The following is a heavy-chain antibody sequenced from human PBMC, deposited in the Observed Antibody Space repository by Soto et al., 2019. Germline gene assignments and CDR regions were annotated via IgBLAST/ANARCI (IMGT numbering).Heavy chain of an antibody. CDR3: ARDEGYCSGGSCYWYWFDP. CDR2: IIPILGIA. V-gene: IGHV1-69*04. Sequence: SVKVSCKASGGTFSSYTISWVRQAPGQGLEWMGRIIPILGIANYAQKFQGRVTITADKSTSTAYMELSSLRSEDTAVYYCARDEGYCSGGSCYWYWFDPWGQGTLVTVSS. CDR1: GGTFSSYT. D-gene: IGHD2-15*01. J-gene: IGHJ5*02.